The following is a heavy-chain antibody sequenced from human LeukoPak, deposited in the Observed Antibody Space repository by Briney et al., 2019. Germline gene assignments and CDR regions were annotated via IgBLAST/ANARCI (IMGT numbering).Heavy chain of an antibody. CDR2: IYYSGST. CDR1: GGSISSYY. J-gene: IGHJ4*02. V-gene: IGHV4-59*08. Sequence: SETLSLTCTVSGGSISSYYWSWIRQPPGKGLEWIGYIYYSGSTNYNPSLKSRVTISVDTSKNQLSLKLNSVTAADTAVYYCASRAGSLELDYWGQGTLVTVSS. CDR3: ASRAGSLELDY.